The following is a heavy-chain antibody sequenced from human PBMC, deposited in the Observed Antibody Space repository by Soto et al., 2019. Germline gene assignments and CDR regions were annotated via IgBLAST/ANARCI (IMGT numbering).Heavy chain of an antibody. Sequence: GASVKVSCKASGYTFTSYAMHWVRQAPGQRLEWMGWINAGNGNTKYSQKFQGRVTITRDTSASTAYMELSSLRSEDTAVYYCARPADRSGYYYTDVTVCDYWGQGTLVTVSS. D-gene: IGHD3-22*01. J-gene: IGHJ4*02. V-gene: IGHV1-3*01. CDR2: INAGNGNT. CDR3: ARPADRSGYYYTDVTVCDY. CDR1: GYTFTSYA.